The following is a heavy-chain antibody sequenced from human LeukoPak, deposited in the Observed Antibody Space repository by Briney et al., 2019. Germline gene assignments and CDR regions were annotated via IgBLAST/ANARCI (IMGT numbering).Heavy chain of an antibody. CDR2: VFYSGST. Sequence: KPSETLSLTCTVSGGSISNYYWSWIRQPPGKGLEWIGYVFYSGSTNYNPSLRSRVTISVDTSKNQFSLKLSSVTAADTAVYYCAKEIYGDPTGGRFQHWGQGTLVTVSS. D-gene: IGHD4/OR15-4a*01. J-gene: IGHJ1*01. V-gene: IGHV4-59*01. CDR1: GGSISNYY. CDR3: AKEIYGDPTGGRFQH.